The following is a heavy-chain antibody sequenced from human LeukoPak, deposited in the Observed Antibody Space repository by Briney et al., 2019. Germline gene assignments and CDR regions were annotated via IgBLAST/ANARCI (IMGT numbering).Heavy chain of an antibody. V-gene: IGHV1-18*04. Sequence: GASVKVSCKASGYTFTGYYMHWVRQAPGQGLEWMGWISGYNGNTNYAQKLQGRVTMTTDTSTSTAYMELRSLRSDDTALYYCARGGSSYYWDASDIWGQGTLVTVSS. CDR2: ISGYNGNT. J-gene: IGHJ3*02. D-gene: IGHD1-26*01. CDR1: GYTFTGYY. CDR3: ARGGSSYYWDASDI.